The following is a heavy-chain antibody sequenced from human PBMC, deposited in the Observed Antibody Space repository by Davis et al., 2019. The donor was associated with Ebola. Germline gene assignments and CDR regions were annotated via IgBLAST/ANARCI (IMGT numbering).Heavy chain of an antibody. Sequence: GESLKISCAASGFTVSNSYMSWVRQAPGKGLEWVSHISDDSTSTYYADSVKGRFTISRDNAKNSLYLQLNTLRDEDTAVYFCVSAGWDHWGQGTLVTVSS. D-gene: IGHD2-15*01. V-gene: IGHV3-48*02. J-gene: IGHJ4*02. CDR2: ISDDSTST. CDR3: VSAGWDH. CDR1: GFTVSNSY.